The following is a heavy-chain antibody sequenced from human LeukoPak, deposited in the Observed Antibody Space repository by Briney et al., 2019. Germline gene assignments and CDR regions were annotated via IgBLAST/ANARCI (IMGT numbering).Heavy chain of an antibody. D-gene: IGHD6-25*01. V-gene: IGHV1-2*02. J-gene: IGHJ4*02. CDR3: ASGVGRSESSPSYSFDY. Sequence: ASVKVSCKASGYTFTGYYMHWMRQAPGQGLEWMGWINPNSGGTNYAQKFQGRVTMTRDTSISTAYMELSRLRSDDTAVYYCASGVGRSESSPSYSFDYWGQGTLVTVSS. CDR1: GYTFTGYY. CDR2: INPNSGGT.